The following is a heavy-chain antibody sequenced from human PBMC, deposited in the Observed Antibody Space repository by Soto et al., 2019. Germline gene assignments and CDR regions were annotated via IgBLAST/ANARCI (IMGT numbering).Heavy chain of an antibody. Sequence: SXTCTVSGGSISSYYWNWIRQPPGKGLEWIGYIYNSGNTNYNPSLRSRVTISVDTSKNQLPLKLTSVTAADTAVYYCAAPPRYWGQGTLVTVSS. CDR2: IYNSGNT. D-gene: IGHD6-6*01. CDR1: GGSISSYY. CDR3: AAPPRY. J-gene: IGHJ4*02. V-gene: IGHV4-59*01.